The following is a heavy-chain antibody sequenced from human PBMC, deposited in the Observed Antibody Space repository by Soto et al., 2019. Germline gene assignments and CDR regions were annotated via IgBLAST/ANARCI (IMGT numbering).Heavy chain of an antibody. CDR3: AREGLTGTIGLYYYYGMDV. V-gene: IGHV4-59*01. Sequence: QVQLQESGPGLVKPSETLSLTCTVSGGSISSYYWSWIRQPPGKGLEWIGYIYYSGRTNYNPSLKSRVTTSVDTAKHQFSLKLSSVTAADTAVYYCAREGLTGTIGLYYYYGMDVWGQGTTVTVSS. D-gene: IGHD1-7*01. CDR2: IYYSGRT. J-gene: IGHJ6*02. CDR1: GGSISSYY.